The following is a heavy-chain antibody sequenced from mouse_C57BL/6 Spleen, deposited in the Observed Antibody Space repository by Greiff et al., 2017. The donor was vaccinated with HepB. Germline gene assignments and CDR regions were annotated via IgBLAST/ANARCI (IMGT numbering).Heavy chain of an antibody. D-gene: IGHD3-2*02. CDR1: GFTFSSYA. CDR2: ISSGGDYI. V-gene: IGHV5-9-1*02. CDR3: TRDEGSSGHYAMDY. Sequence: EVQRVESGEGLVKPGGSLKLSCAASGFTFSSYAMSWVRQTPEKRLEWVAYISSGGDYIYFADTVKGRFTISRDNARNTLYLQMSSLKSEDTAMYYCTRDEGSSGHYAMDYWGQGTSVTVSS. J-gene: IGHJ4*01.